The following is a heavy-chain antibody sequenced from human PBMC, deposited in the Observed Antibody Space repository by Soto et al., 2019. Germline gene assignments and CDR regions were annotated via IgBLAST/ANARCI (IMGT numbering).Heavy chain of an antibody. V-gene: IGHV4-61*01. CDR3: ARGRSDSAGSSFGRRMDV. J-gene: IGHJ6*02. CDR2: TFVTGAT. Sequence: QVQLQESGPGLVKSSETLSLICFVSGEALGSGQSYWNWIRQAPGKGLEWIGQTFVTGATKYSASPKCRVTLSVDTSKSQVSLALTFVTAADSATYFCARGRSDSAGSSFGRRMDVWGQGTTVTVSS. D-gene: IGHD3-10*01. CDR1: GEALGSGQSY.